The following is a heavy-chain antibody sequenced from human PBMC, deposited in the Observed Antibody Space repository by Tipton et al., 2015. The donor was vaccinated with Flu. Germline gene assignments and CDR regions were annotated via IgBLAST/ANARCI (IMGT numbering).Heavy chain of an antibody. Sequence: LRLSCAVSGDSISSDYYWGWIRQFPGKGLEWIGIISRSGSTNYNPSFKSRATISIDTSKNQFSLKMKSVTAADMGVYYCARRDYSNYVSDPKNWFDPWGQGTLVTVSS. CDR3: ARRDYSNYVSDPKNWFDP. D-gene: IGHD4-11*01. V-gene: IGHV4-38-2*01. CDR1: GDSISSDYY. J-gene: IGHJ5*02. CDR2: ISRSGST.